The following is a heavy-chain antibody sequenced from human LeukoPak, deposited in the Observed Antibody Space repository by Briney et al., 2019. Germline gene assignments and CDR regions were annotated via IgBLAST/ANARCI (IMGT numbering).Heavy chain of an antibody. Sequence: GGSLRLSCAASGFTFSDYNMNWVRQSPGKGLEWVSYISSSSSTIYYADSVKGRFTISRDNAKNSLYLQMNSLRAEDTAVYYCAKRSATAYFDFDYWGQGTLVTVSS. J-gene: IGHJ4*02. V-gene: IGHV3-48*04. CDR2: ISSSSSTI. CDR3: AKRSATAYFDFDY. D-gene: IGHD5-12*01. CDR1: GFTFSDYN.